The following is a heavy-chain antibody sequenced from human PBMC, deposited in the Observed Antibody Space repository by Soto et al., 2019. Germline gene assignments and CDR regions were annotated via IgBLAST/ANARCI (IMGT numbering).Heavy chain of an antibody. D-gene: IGHD3-16*01. Sequence: PGGSLRLSCAASGFTFSSYAMSWVRQAPGKGLEWVSAISGSGGSTYYADSVKGRFTISRDNSKNTLYLQMNSLRAEDTAVYYCAKDRTITFGNRTPAGFEYWGQGTLVTVSS. V-gene: IGHV3-23*01. J-gene: IGHJ4*02. CDR2: ISGSGGST. CDR1: GFTFSSYA. CDR3: AKDRTITFGNRTPAGFEY.